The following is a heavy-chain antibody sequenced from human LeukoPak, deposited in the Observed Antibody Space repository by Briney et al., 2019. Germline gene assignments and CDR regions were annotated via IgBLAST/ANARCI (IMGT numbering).Heavy chain of an antibody. J-gene: IGHJ4*02. V-gene: IGHV4-59*08. D-gene: IGHD3-10*01. Sequence: GSLRLSCSASGFTFSSYAMHWIRQPPGKGLEWIGYVYYSGSTNYNPSLKSRVTISVDTSKNQFSLKLSSVTAADTAVYYCAATMVRGVHTHFDYWGQGTLVTVSS. CDR3: AATMVRGVHTHFDY. CDR2: VYYSGST. CDR1: GFTFSSYA.